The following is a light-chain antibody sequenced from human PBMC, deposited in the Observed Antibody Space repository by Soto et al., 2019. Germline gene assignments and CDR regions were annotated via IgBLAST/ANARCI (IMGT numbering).Light chain of an antibody. V-gene: IGKV3-11*01. J-gene: IGKJ5*01. CDR3: QHRSNWPPEVT. Sequence: ETVWTQSQSTLSLSAGERAGLSCSSIQSVSSYLAWYQQKPGQAPRLIIYDISDRATGIPARFSGSGSGTDFTLTISSLEPEDFAIYYCQHRSNWPPEVTFGQGTRLEI. CDR1: QSVSSY. CDR2: DIS.